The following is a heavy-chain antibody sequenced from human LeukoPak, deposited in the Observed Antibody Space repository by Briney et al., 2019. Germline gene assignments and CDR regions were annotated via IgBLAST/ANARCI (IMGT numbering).Heavy chain of an antibody. CDR1: GFTFISYS. CDR3: ARTGYSSSSGWAYYYYYCMDV. D-gene: IGHD6-6*01. J-gene: IGHJ6*03. Sequence: PGGSLRLSFAASGFTFISYSINWVRQAPGKGPGWVSYISNSISTIYYADSVKGRFTISRDNAKNSLYLQMNSLRDEDTAVYYCARTGYSSSSGWAYYYYYCMDVWGKGTTVTVSS. V-gene: IGHV3-48*02. CDR2: ISNSISTI.